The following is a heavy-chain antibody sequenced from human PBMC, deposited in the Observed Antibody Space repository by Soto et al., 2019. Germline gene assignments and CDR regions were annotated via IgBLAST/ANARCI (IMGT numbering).Heavy chain of an antibody. Sequence: SETLSLTCTVSGGSISSGGYFWSWIRQAPGKGLEWIGYIYSSEINYYTPSLQSRVTISVDTSKNQFSLNLRSVTAADTAVYYCVADRFRGGRRYYFDYWGQGALVTVSS. D-gene: IGHD3-16*01. J-gene: IGHJ4*02. CDR2: IYSSEIN. CDR3: VADRFRGGRRYYFDY. CDR1: GGSISSGGYF. V-gene: IGHV4-30-4*01.